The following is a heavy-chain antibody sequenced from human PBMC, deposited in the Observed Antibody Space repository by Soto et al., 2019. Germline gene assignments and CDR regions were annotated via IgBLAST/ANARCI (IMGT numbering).Heavy chain of an antibody. D-gene: IGHD1-7*01. CDR1: GFTFNSFG. CDR3: ARDLSAITGTRSGFDY. V-gene: IGHV3-33*01. Sequence: QVHLVESGGGVVQPGRSLRLSCAASGFTFNSFGIHWVRQAPGKGLEWVAVTWHDGSNKYYADSVKGRFTISRDNSKNTVYLQMNSLRADDTAVYYCARDLSAITGTRSGFDYWGQGTLVTVSS. J-gene: IGHJ4*02. CDR2: TWHDGSNK.